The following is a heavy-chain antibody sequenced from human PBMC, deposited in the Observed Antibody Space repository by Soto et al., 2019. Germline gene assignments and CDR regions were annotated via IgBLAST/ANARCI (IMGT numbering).Heavy chain of an antibody. V-gene: IGHV3-74*01. CDR3: GRGGSGIYGMDI. Sequence: GGCLRLSCAASGFSFSSYWMHWVRQAPGKGLVWISRIIRDGSSTNYADSVKGRFTISRDNAKNTLYLEINSLRAEDTAVYFCGRGGSGIYGMDIWGQGTTVTVSS. CDR1: GFSFSSYW. J-gene: IGHJ6*02. D-gene: IGHD6-13*01. CDR2: IIRDGSST.